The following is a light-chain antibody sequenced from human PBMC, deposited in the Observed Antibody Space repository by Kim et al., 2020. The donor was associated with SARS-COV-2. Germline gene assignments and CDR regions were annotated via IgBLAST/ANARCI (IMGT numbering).Light chain of an antibody. CDR2: DNN. CDR3: GTWDSSLSAVV. J-gene: IGLJ2*01. CDR1: TSNMGNNY. V-gene: IGLV1-51*01. Sequence: QKVAISGSGSTSNMGNNYVSWYQQLPGTAPKLLIYDNNKRPSGIPDRFSGSKSGTSATLGITGLQTGDEADYYCGTWDSSLSAVVFGGGTQLTVL.